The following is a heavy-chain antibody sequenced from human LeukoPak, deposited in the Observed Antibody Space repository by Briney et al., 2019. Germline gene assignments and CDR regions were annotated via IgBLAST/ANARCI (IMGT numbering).Heavy chain of an antibody. D-gene: IGHD3-3*01. CDR3: SMFGVVLHPPAAFDI. CDR1: GASFSAYY. CDR2: INHAGNT. J-gene: IGHJ3*02. V-gene: IGHV4-34*01. Sequence: SETLSLTCGVYGASFSAYYWTWIRQSPGKGLEWIGDINHAGNTSYNKALKSRVTVAPDTTQNQISLRLSSMTAADTAVYYCSMFGVVLHPPAAFDIWGQGTMVTVSS.